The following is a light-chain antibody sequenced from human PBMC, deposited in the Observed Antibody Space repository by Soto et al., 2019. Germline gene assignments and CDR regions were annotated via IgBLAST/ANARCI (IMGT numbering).Light chain of an antibody. V-gene: IGLV3-21*04. CDR3: QVWDGRSDHVV. CDR2: YDS. J-gene: IGLJ2*01. CDR1: NIGSKN. Sequence: SYELTQPPSVSVAPGKTARITCGGNNIGSKNVHWYQQKPGQAPVLVIYYDSDRPSGIPERFSGSNSGNTATLTISRVEAGDEADYYCQVWDGRSDHVVFGGGTKLTVL.